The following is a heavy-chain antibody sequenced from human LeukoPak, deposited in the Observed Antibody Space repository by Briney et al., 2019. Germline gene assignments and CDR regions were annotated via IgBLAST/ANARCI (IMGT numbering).Heavy chain of an antibody. Sequence: GGSLRLSCAASGFTFSNYAMTWVRQAPGKGLEWVSSISNSGYSTYFADSVKGRFTISRDNSKNTLYLQMNSLRAEDTAVYYCAKDQVNYDILTGYDYWGQGTLVTVSS. D-gene: IGHD3-9*01. CDR2: ISNSGYST. CDR1: GFTFSNYA. CDR3: AKDQVNYDILTGYDY. V-gene: IGHV3-23*01. J-gene: IGHJ4*02.